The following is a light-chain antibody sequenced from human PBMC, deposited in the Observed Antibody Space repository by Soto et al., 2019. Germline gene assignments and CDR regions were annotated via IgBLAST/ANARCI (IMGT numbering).Light chain of an antibody. CDR3: ATWDDSLNALYV. Sequence: QSVLTQPPSVSGAPGQRVTISCTGSSSNIGADFDVHWYQHLPGTAPKLLISHNNNRPSGVPDRFSGSKSGTSASLAITGLQAEDEADYYCATWDDSLNALYVFGTGTKAPS. CDR2: HNN. V-gene: IGLV1-40*01. CDR1: SSNIGADFD. J-gene: IGLJ1*01.